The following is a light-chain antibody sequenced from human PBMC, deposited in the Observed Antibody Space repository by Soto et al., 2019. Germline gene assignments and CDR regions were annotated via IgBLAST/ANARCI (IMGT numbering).Light chain of an antibody. J-gene: IGLJ1*01. CDR2: EVS. CDR1: SSDIGGYNY. CDR3: SSSASSITYV. V-gene: IGLV2-14*01. Sequence: QSALTQPASASGSPGQSITISCTGSSSDIGGYNYVSWYQQHPGKVPKLMIYEVSNRPSGVSFRFSGSKSGNTASLTISGLQAEDEADYYCSSSASSITYVFGTGTKVTVL.